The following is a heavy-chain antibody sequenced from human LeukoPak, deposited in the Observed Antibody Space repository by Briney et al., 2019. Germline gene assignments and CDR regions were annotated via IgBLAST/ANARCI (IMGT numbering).Heavy chain of an antibody. V-gene: IGHV4-39*07. CDR1: GGSISTITYY. CDR2: MYYRGNT. CDR3: ARRVGRYFGERAYYYNYMDV. J-gene: IGHJ6*03. Sequence: PSETLSLTCTVSGGSISTITYYWGWIRQPPGKGLEWVGHMYYRGNTFYNPSLKSRVTISVDTSKNQFSLKLSSVTAADTAVYYCARRVGRYFGERAYYYNYMDVWDKGTTVTISS. D-gene: IGHD3-10*01.